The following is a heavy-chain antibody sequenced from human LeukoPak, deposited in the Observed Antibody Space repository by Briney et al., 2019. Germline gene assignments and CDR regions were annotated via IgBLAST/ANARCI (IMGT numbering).Heavy chain of an antibody. CDR2: IYHSGST. CDR1: GYSISSGYY. V-gene: IGHV4-38-2*01. J-gene: IGHJ4*02. D-gene: IGHD6-13*01. Sequence: SETLSLTCAASGYSISSGYYWGLIRQPPGKGLEWIGSIYHSGSTYYNPSLKSRVTISVDTSKNQFSLKLSSVTAADTAVYYCARVDSSSWPSFDYWGQGTLVTVSS. CDR3: ARVDSSSWPSFDY.